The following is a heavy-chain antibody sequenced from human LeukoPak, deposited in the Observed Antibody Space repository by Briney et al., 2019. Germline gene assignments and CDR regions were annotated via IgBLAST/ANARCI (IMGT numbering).Heavy chain of an antibody. CDR3: ARSVDGGNSPFDY. V-gene: IGHV4-28*01. Sequence: PSDTLSLTCAVPGYSITSPNWWGWVRQPPGKGLEWIGYIFNSGNAYYNPSLKSRISMSVDTSKNQFSLNLSSVTAVDTAVYYCARSVDGGNSPFDYWGQGTLVTVSS. D-gene: IGHD4-23*01. CDR1: GYSITSPNW. CDR2: IFNSGNA. J-gene: IGHJ4*02.